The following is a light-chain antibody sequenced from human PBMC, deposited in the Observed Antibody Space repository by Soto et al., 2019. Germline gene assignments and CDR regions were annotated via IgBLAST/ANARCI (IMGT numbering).Light chain of an antibody. CDR1: QSVTSY. J-gene: IGKJ5*01. CDR2: DVS. Sequence: EIVLTQSPATLSLSPGERATLSFMASQSVTSYLAWYQQKPGQAPRLLIYDVSNRASGIPARFSGSGSETDFTLTISSLEPEDFAVYYCQQRSHWPLTFGQGTRLEIK. CDR3: QQRSHWPLT. V-gene: IGKV3-11*01.